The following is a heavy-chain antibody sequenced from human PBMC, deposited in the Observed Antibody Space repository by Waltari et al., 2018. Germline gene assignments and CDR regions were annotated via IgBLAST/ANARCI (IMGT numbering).Heavy chain of an antibody. CDR1: GGSISSYY. D-gene: IGHD1-26*01. CDR3: ARAQWELTRHLYYYYYMDV. Sequence: QVQLQESGPGLVKPSETLSLTCTVSGGSISSYYWSWIRQPPGKGLEWIGYIYYSGSTNYNPSLKSRVTISVDTSKNQFSLKLSSVTAADTAVYYCARAQWELTRHLYYYYYMDVWGKGTTVTVSS. J-gene: IGHJ6*03. CDR2: IYYSGST. V-gene: IGHV4-59*01.